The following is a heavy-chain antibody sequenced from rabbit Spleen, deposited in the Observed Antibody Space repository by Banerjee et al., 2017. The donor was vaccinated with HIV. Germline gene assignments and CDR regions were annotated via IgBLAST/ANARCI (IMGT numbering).Heavy chain of an antibody. Sequence: QEQLEESGGDLVKPEGSLTLTCTASGFSFSSGYDMCWVRQAPGKGLEWIGCIYIGSSGSTAYASWAKGRFTISKTSSTTVTLQMTSLTAADTATYFCARYANSDGYLILGNLWGPGTLVTVS. CDR1: GFSFSSGYD. D-gene: IGHD6-1*01. CDR2: IYIGSSGST. J-gene: IGHJ4*01. CDR3: ARYANSDGYLILGNL. V-gene: IGHV1S45*01.